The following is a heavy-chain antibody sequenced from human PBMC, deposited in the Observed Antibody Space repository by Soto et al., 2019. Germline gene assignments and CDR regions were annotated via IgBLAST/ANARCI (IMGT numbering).Heavy chain of an antibody. Sequence: EVQLVESGGGLVQPGGSLRLSCEASGFTFRNYDMPWVRKGTGKGLEWVSGISAAGDPDYADSVEGRFTISRENAQNSFFLQMNSLRVGDTAVYYCARTDRDFYGLDVWGQGTTVIVSS. CDR1: GFTFRNYD. CDR2: ISAAGDP. J-gene: IGHJ6*02. V-gene: IGHV3-13*05. CDR3: ARTDRDFYGLDV.